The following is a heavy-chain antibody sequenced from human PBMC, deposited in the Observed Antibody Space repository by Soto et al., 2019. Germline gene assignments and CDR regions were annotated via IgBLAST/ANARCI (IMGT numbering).Heavy chain of an antibody. CDR2: IYHTEST. Sequence: QMLLQESGPGLVKPSGTLSLTCAVSGDSISSSFWWSWVRQPPGKGLEWIGEIYHTESTVYNPSLKSRVTISVDKSKNQFSLNLDSVTAADTAVYYCARYDFGTLDYWGRGILVTVSS. D-gene: IGHD4-17*01. CDR3: ARYDFGTLDY. CDR1: GDSISSSFW. V-gene: IGHV4-4*02. J-gene: IGHJ4*02.